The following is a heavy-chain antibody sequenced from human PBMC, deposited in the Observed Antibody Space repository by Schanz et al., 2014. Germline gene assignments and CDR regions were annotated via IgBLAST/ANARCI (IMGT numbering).Heavy chain of an antibody. CDR1: GGSISSGVHY. CDR2: IYISGST. Sequence: QVLLQESGPVLVKPSETLSLTCTVSGGSISSGVHYWSWVRQPAGRGLEWIGRIYISGSTRFNPSLKSRVTTSLDPSKNQPPLPRRPVTAADTAVYYCARGGSVATIAPYTWFDPWGQGTLVTVSS. J-gene: IGHJ5*02. V-gene: IGHV4-61*02. CDR3: ARGGSVATIAPYTWFDP. D-gene: IGHD5-12*01.